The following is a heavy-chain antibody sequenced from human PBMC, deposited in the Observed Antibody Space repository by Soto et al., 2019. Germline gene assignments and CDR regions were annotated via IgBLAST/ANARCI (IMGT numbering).Heavy chain of an antibody. Sequence: QVQLVESGGGVVQPGRSLRLSCAASGFTFSSYGMHWVRQAPGKGLEWVAVISYDGSNKYYADSVKGRFTISRDNSKNTLYLQMNSLRAEDTAVYYCAKIARWLALYWYFDLWGRGTLVTVSS. V-gene: IGHV3-30*18. CDR2: ISYDGSNK. CDR1: GFTFSSYG. J-gene: IGHJ2*01. CDR3: AKIARWLALYWYFDL. D-gene: IGHD6-19*01.